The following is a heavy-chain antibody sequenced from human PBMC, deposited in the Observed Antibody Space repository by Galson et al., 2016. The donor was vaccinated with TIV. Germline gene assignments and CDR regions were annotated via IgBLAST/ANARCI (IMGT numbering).Heavy chain of an antibody. CDR3: SKIGYCYSSTDCYAYDPFHS. D-gene: IGHD2-2*01. Sequence: QSGAEVKKPGESLKISCKASGYRFTTSWIGWVRQMPGKGLEWLGVLYPADSDPRYRPSFQRQATISADKSTKSAYLQWSSLKASDTAIYYCSKIGYCYSSTDCYAYDPFHSWGQGKMVTVSS. J-gene: IGHJ3*02. V-gene: IGHV5-51*01. CDR1: GYRFTTSW. CDR2: LYPADSDP.